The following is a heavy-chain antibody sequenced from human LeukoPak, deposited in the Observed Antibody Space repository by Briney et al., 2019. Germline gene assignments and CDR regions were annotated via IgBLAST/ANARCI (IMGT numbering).Heavy chain of an antibody. CDR2: IRKKGYGEST. D-gene: IGHD4-17*01. CDR1: GFSFGGDA. J-gene: IGHJ4*02. Sequence: GGSLRLSCTASGFSFGGDAWSWVRQAPGRGLEFVSFIRKKGYGESTDYAVSVRGRFTISRADDKITVYMQMHREEIEDIPQYYCSRGLHDYGDSNYYVDKWGRGTQVTASS. CDR3: SRGLHDYGDSNYYVDK. V-gene: IGHV3-49*04.